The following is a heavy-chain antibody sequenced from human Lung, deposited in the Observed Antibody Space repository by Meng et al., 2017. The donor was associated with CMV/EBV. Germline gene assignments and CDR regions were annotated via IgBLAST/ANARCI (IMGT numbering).Heavy chain of an antibody. V-gene: IGHV5-51*01. CDR1: GFSFTNSW. CDR2: IYPGDSET. Sequence: ESXKISXKASGFSFTNSWVGWVRQMPGKGLEWMAFIYPGDSETKYSPAFQGQVTISADKSISIAYLQWSSLKASDTAMYYCAKAPNLYYYYGLDVWGQGTTVTVSS. J-gene: IGHJ6*02. CDR3: AKAPNLYYYYGLDV.